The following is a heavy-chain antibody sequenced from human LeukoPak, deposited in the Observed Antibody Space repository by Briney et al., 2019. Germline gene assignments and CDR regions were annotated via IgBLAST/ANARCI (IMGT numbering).Heavy chain of an antibody. CDR2: ISSSSSYI. Sequence: GGSLRLSCAASGFTFSDYYMSWVRQAPGKGLEWVSSISSSSSYIYYADSVKGRFTISRDNAKNSLYLQMNSLRAEDTAVYYCARLEQLGYCSSTSCYDYYYYGMDVWGQGTTVTVSS. V-gene: IGHV3-21*01. CDR3: ARLEQLGYCSSTSCYDYYYYGMDV. J-gene: IGHJ6*02. CDR1: GFTFSDYY. D-gene: IGHD2-2*01.